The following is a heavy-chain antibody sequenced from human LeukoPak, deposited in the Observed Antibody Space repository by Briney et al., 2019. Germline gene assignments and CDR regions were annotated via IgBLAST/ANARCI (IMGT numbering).Heavy chain of an antibody. CDR2: INHSGST. J-gene: IGHJ4*02. D-gene: IGHD5-18*01. CDR1: GGSFSGYY. CDR3: ARGYPAMVSAPDY. V-gene: IGHV4-34*01. Sequence: SETLSLTCAVYGGSFSGYYWSWIRQPPGKGLEWIGEINHSGSTNYNPSLKSRVTISVDTSKNQFSLKLSSVTAADTAVYYCARGYPAMVSAPDYWGQGTLVTVSS.